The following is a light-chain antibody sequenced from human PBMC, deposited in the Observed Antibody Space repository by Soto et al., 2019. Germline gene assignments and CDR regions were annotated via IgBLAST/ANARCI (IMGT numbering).Light chain of an antibody. CDR2: YDS. CDR3: PVWDSSSDHVV. Sequence: SYELTQPPSVSVAPGKTARITCGGNNIGSKSVHWYQQEPGQAPVLVIYYDSDRPSGIPERFSGSNSGNTATLTISRVEAGDEADYYCPVWDSSSDHVVFGGGTKLTVL. J-gene: IGLJ2*01. V-gene: IGLV3-21*04. CDR1: NIGSKS.